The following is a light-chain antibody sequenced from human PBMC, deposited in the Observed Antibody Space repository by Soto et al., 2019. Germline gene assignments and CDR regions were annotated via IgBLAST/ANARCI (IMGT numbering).Light chain of an antibody. J-gene: IGKJ1*01. CDR2: GAS. CDR3: QQYNNWLGA. V-gene: IGKV3-15*01. Sequence: EIVITQSQGPLSLSPRERATLSCRASQSVSSNLAWYQQKPGQAPRLLIYGASTRVAAIPARFSGSGSGTVFTLPISSLHSEDVAIYYCQQYNNWLGAFGQGTKVDIK. CDR1: QSVSSN.